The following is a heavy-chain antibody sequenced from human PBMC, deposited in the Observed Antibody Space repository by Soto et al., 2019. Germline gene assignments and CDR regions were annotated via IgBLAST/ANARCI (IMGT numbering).Heavy chain of an antibody. J-gene: IGHJ6*02. CDR3: ARFRPYYSGGSCYGGMAV. Sequence: RRSGAGCGCTLSSYGMHSVRQTPGKGLEWVAVIWYDGSNKYYADSVKGRFTISRDNSKNTLYLQMNSLRAEDTAVYYCARFRPYYSGGSCYGGMAVWGQGTTVTVSS. CDR1: GCTLSSYG. D-gene: IGHD2-15*01. CDR2: IWYDGSNK. V-gene: IGHV3-33*01.